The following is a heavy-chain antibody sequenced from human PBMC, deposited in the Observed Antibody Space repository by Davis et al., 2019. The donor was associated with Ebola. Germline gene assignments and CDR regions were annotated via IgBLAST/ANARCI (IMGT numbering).Heavy chain of an antibody. CDR1: GGSFSGYY. D-gene: IGHD6-6*01. CDR2: INHSGGT. Sequence: SETLSLTCAVYGGSFSGYYWSWIRQPPGKGLEWIGEINHSGGTNYNPSLKSRVTISVDTSKNQFSLKLSSVTAADTAVYYCARGLKPYSSSPLGYWGQGTLVTVSS. V-gene: IGHV4-34*01. CDR3: ARGLKPYSSSPLGY. J-gene: IGHJ4*02.